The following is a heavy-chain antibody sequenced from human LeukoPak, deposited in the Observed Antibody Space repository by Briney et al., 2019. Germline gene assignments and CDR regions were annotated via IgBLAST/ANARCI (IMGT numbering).Heavy chain of an antibody. J-gene: IGHJ4*01. V-gene: IGHV3-23*01. CDR1: GFTFSNPA. CDR3: AKGIYSSGWSYDY. D-gene: IGHD6-19*01. CDR2: LSGSGITT. Sequence: GGSLRLSCAASGFTFSNPAMSWVRQAPGKGLEWVSTLSGSGITTYYADSVKGRFTISRDNSKNTLYLQMNTLRAEDSALYYCAKGIYSSGWSYDYWGHGTLVTVSS.